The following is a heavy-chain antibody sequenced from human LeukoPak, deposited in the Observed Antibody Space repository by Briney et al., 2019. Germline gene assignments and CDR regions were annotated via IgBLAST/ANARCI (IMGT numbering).Heavy chain of an antibody. V-gene: IGHV5-51*01. CDR2: IYPGDSDT. J-gene: IGHJ4*02. Sequence: GESLKLSCKGSGYSFTNYWLGWVRQMPGKGLEWMGIIYPGDSDTRYSPSFQGQVTISADKTVSSTYLRWSSLKASDTAMYYCAAAAYGSGSYVGFDSWGQGTLVSVSS. D-gene: IGHD3-10*01. CDR3: AAAAYGSGSYVGFDS. CDR1: GYSFTNYW.